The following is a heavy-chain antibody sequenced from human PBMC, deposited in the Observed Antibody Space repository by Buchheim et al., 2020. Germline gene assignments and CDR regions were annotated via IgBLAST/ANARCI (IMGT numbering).Heavy chain of an antibody. D-gene: IGHD1-1*01. J-gene: IGHJ5*01. Sequence: QVQLQESGPGLVKPSQTLSLTCTVSGASVRSGSHFWSWIRQPAGRGLEWIGRIYSTGNTDYSPSLKSRVTISIDTSKNQFSLELTSVTVADTAVFYCAGIPLRHDAPFDSWGQGTL. CDR3: AGIPLRHDAPFDS. CDR1: GASVRSGSHF. V-gene: IGHV4-61*02. CDR2: IYSTGNT.